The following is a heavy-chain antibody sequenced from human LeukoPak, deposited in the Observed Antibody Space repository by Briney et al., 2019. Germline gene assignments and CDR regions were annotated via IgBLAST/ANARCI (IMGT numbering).Heavy chain of an antibody. V-gene: IGHV3-30*01. CDR3: ARDVDY. J-gene: IGHJ4*02. CDR1: GFTFSSYA. CDR2: ISYDGSNK. Sequence: PGGSLRLSCAASGFTFSSYAMHWVRQAPGKGLEWVAVISYDGSNKYYADSVKGRFTISRDNSKNTLYLQMNSLRAKDTAVYYCARDVDYWGQGTLVTVSS.